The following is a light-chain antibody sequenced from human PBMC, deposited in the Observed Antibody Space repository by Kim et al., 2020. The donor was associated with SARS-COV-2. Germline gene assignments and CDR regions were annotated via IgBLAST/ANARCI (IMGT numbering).Light chain of an antibody. CDR2: KGQ. J-gene: IGLJ2*01. Sequence: TAKIACSADVLSKQDVYSYQHKPGKELVLGMYKGQERHSGIPERFYGSTSGTRATLTISGAQAEDEADYYRQSAEGSGGYVVEFGGGTQLTVL. CDR1: VLSKQD. V-gene: IGLV3-25*03. CDR3: QSAEGSGGYVVE.